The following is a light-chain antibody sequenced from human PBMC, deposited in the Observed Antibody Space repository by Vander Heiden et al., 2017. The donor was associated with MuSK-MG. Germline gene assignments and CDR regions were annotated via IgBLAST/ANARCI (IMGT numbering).Light chain of an antibody. J-gene: IGLJ3*02. CDR2: NDD. V-gene: IGLV3-21*04. Sequence: SYVLTQPPSVSVAPGRPATITHEGNTIESKTVPWYQQKPGQAPVLVIDNDDDRPSGIPERFSGSNSGNTATLTISRVETGDEADYYCQVWYTSSDQWVFGGGTKLTVL. CDR3: QVWYTSSDQWV. CDR1: TIESKT.